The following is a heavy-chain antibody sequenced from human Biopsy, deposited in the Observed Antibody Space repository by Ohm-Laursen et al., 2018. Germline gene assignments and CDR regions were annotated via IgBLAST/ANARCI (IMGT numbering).Heavy chain of an antibody. CDR2: INHSGRT. J-gene: IGHJ6*02. V-gene: IGHV4-34*01. CDR3: VRGVDYYDPYHYYALDV. D-gene: IGHD3-22*01. Sequence: TLSLTCSVYGESFNGYYWSWIRQTPGKGLEWIGEINHSGRTNYNPSLRSRVTISVDASKNQFSLKVRSVTAADTAVYYCVRGVDYYDPYHYYALDVWGQGTTVTVSS. CDR1: GESFNGYY.